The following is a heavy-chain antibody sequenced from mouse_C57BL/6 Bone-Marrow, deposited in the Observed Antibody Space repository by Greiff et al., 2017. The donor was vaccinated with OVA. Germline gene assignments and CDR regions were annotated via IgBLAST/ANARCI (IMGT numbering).Heavy chain of an antibody. V-gene: IGHV7-1*01. CDR2: SRNKANDYTT. CDR3: ARDDDYDAGLTWFAY. CDR1: GFTFSDFY. J-gene: IGHJ3*01. Sequence: EVKLMESGGGLVQSGRSLRLSCATSGFTFSDFYMEWVRQAPGKGLEWIAASRNKANDYTTEYSASVKGRFIVSRDTSQSILYLQMNALRAEDTAIYYCARDDDYDAGLTWFAYWGQGTLVTVSA. D-gene: IGHD2-4*01.